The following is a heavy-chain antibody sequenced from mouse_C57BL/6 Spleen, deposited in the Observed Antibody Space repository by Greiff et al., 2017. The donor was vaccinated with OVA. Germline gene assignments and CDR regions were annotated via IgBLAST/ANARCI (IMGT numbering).Heavy chain of an antibody. CDR1: GFNIKDDY. J-gene: IGHJ2*01. CDR3: TAGDGDY. D-gene: IGHD3-3*01. Sequence: EVQLQQSGAELVRPGASVTLSCTASGFNIKDDYMHWVKQRPEQGLEWIGWIDPENGDTDYASKFQGKATITADTSSNTAYLQLSSLTSEDTAVYYCTAGDGDYWGQGTTLTVSS. V-gene: IGHV14-4*01. CDR2: IDPENGDT.